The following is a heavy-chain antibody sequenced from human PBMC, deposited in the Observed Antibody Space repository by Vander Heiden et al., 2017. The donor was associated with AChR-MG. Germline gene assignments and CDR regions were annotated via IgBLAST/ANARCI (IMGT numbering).Heavy chain of an antibody. CDR2: IYYSGST. CDR1: GGSIRSGGYY. D-gene: IGHD5-12*01. J-gene: IGHJ6*03. Sequence: QVQLQESGPGLVKPSQTLSLTCTVSGGSIRSGGYYWSWIRQHPGKGLEWIGYIYYSGSTYYNPSLKSRVTISVDTSKNQFSLKLSSVTAADTAVYYCVGSGYDDLKTYYYMDVWGKGTTVTVSS. V-gene: IGHV4-31*03. CDR3: VGSGYDDLKTYYYMDV.